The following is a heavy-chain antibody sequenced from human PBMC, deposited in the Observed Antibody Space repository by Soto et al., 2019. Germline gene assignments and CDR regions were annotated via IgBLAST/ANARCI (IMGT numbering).Heavy chain of an antibody. D-gene: IGHD2-15*01. V-gene: IGHV5-51*01. Sequence: GESLKISCKGSGYSFTSYWIGWVRQMPGKGLEWMGIIYPGDSDTRYSPSFQGQVTISADKSISTAYLQWSSLKASDTAMYYCARLHTEVVVVAATHYDAFDIWGQGTMVTVSS. CDR3: ARLHTEVVVVAATHYDAFDI. CDR1: GYSFTSYW. CDR2: IYPGDSDT. J-gene: IGHJ3*02.